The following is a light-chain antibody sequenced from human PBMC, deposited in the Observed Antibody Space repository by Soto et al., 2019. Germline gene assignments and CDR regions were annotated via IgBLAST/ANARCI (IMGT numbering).Light chain of an antibody. CDR1: QSVSSN. J-gene: IGKJ5*01. V-gene: IGKV3D-11*02. CDR3: QQRSNWHSIT. Sequence: EIVMMQSPATLSVSPGERSTLSCMAIQSVSSNLAWYQQKPCQAPRLLIYDASNRATGIPARFSGSGSGTDFTLTINSLEHEDFAVYYCQQRSNWHSITFGQGTRLEIK. CDR2: DAS.